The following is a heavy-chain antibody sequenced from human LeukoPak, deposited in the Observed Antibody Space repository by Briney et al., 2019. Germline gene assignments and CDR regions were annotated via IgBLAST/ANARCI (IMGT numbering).Heavy chain of an antibody. V-gene: IGHV3-23*01. CDR1: GFTFNTYA. J-gene: IGHJ4*02. CDR2: ISADGNI. D-gene: IGHD2-21*01. CDR3: AKRSIAFDY. Sequence: GGSLRLSCAASGFTFNTYAMSWVRQAPGKGLEWVSAISADGNIYYADSVKGRFTISRDISKNTLHLQMNRLRAEDTAVYYCAKRSIAFDYWGQGTLVTVSS.